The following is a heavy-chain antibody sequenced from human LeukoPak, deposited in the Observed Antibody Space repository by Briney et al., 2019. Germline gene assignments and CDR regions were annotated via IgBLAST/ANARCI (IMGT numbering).Heavy chain of an antibody. Sequence: SETLSLTCTVSGGSISSSSYYWGWIRQPPGTGLEWIGSIYYSGSTYYNPSLKSRVTISVDTSKNQFSLKLSSVTAADTAVYYCARGKQQVVLDYYYYMDVWGKGTTVTVSS. V-gene: IGHV4-39*07. CDR1: GGSISSSSYY. D-gene: IGHD6-13*01. CDR2: IYYSGST. J-gene: IGHJ6*03. CDR3: ARGKQQVVLDYYYYMDV.